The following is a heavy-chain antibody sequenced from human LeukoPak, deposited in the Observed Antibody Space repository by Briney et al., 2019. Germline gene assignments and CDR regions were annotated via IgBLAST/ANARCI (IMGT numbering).Heavy chain of an antibody. Sequence: SETLSLTCTVSGGSISSYYWSWIRQPPGKGLEWLGYIYYSGSTNYNPSLKSRVTISVDTSKNQFSLKLSSVTAADTAVYYCARDYVGYCSSTSCPTAFDIWGQGTMVTVSS. CDR2: IYYSGST. CDR1: GGSISSYY. J-gene: IGHJ3*02. CDR3: ARDYVGYCSSTSCPTAFDI. D-gene: IGHD2-2*01. V-gene: IGHV4-59*01.